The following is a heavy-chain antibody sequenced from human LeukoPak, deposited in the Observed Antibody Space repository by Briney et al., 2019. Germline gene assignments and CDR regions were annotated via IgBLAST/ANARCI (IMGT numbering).Heavy chain of an antibody. CDR2: INHSGST. V-gene: IGHV4-34*01. CDR1: GGSFSGYY. J-gene: IGHJ2*01. Sequence: SETLSLTCAVYGGSFSGYYWSWIRQPPGKGLEWIGEINHSGSTNYNPSLKSRVTISVDTSKNQFSLKLSSVTAVDTAVYYCARSGPVSGWYHHWYFDLWGRGTLVTVSS. D-gene: IGHD6-19*01. CDR3: ARSGPVSGWYHHWYFDL.